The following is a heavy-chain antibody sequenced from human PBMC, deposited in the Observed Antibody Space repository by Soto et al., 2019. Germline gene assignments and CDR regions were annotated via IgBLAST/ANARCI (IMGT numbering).Heavy chain of an antibody. Sequence: QLQLQESGPGLVKPSETLSLTCTVSGGSISSSDFYWGWLRQTPGKGLEFIGRMYYSGTTYYNPSLKRRVTISVDTSKNQFTLTLISVTAADTAVYYCAVVDSTGNWFDPWGEGALVTVSS. CDR1: GGSISSSDFY. CDR3: AVVDSTGNWFDP. D-gene: IGHD6-25*01. V-gene: IGHV4-39*01. CDR2: MYYSGTT. J-gene: IGHJ5*02.